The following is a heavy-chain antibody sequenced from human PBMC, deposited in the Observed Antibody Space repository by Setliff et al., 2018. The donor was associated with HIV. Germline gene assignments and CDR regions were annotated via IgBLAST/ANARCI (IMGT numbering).Heavy chain of an antibody. CDR1: GGTFSSYG. Sequence: SVKVSCKASGGTFSSYGISWVRQAPGQGLEWMGGITPISGNTKYSQEFQGRVTITSDTSASTAYLELSSLKSEDMAVYYCARVKTGYPLYFAHWGQGTLVTVSS. CDR3: ARVKTGYPLYFAH. D-gene: IGHD7-27*01. J-gene: IGHJ4*02. V-gene: IGHV1-69*05. CDR2: ITPISGNT.